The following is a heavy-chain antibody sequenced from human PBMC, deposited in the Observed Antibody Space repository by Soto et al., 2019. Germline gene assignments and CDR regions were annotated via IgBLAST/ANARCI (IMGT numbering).Heavy chain of an antibody. Sequence: EVQLVESGGGLVQPGGSLRLSCAASGFSFSSYWIHWVRQAPGKGLVWVSRIKTDGSSTDYAESVKGRFTISRDNAENTLYLQMNSLSAEDVAVYYFAKREGHTYVLFDWGQGTLVTVSS. CDR3: AKREGHTYVLFD. CDR1: GFSFSSYW. D-gene: IGHD3-10*02. J-gene: IGHJ4*02. CDR2: IKTDGSST. V-gene: IGHV3-74*01.